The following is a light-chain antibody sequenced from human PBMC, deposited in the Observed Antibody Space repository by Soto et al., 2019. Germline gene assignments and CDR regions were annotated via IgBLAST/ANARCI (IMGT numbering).Light chain of an antibody. V-gene: IGLV2-14*01. J-gene: IGLJ1*01. CDR1: SSDVGGYNY. CDR3: SSYTSSSTLLYV. Sequence: QSALTQPASVSGSPGQSITISCTGTSSDVGGYNYLSWYQQHPGKAPKLMIYDVSTRPSGVSNRFSGSKSGNTASLTISGLQAEDEADYYCSSYTSSSTLLYVFGTGTKLTVL. CDR2: DVS.